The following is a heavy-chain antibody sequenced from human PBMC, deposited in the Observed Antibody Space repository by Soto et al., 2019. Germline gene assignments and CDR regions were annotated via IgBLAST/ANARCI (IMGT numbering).Heavy chain of an antibody. J-gene: IGHJ4*02. Sequence: ASVKVSCKASGGTFSSYAISWVRQAPGQGLEWMGGIIPIFGTANYAQKFQGRVTITADKSTSTAYMELSSLGSEDTAVYYCARGFSAGKGSPPDFWGQGSLVTVSS. D-gene: IGHD6-13*01. CDR1: GGTFSSYA. V-gene: IGHV1-69*06. CDR2: IIPIFGTA. CDR3: ARGFSAGKGSPPDF.